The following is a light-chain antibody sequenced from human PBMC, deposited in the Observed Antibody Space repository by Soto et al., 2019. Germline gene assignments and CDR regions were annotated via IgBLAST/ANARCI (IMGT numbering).Light chain of an antibody. CDR2: AAS. J-gene: IGKJ1*01. CDR1: QDITND. CDR3: QQYDSFSWT. V-gene: IGKV1-6*01. Sequence: AIQMTQSPSSLSASVGDRVTITCRASQDITNDLSWYQQKPGRAPKLLIYAASSLQSGVPSRFSGSGSVTDFTLTISSLQPEDFATYYCQQYDSFSWTFGQGTKVEVK.